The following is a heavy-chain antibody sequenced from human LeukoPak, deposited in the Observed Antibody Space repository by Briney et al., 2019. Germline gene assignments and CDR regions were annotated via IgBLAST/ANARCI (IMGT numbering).Heavy chain of an antibody. J-gene: IGHJ6*03. CDR2: IFYSGST. D-gene: IGHD3-16*02. CDR1: GDSISNYY. CDR3: ARHIGGRYYYYYMDV. V-gene: IGHV4-59*08. Sequence: SETLSLTCTVSGDSISNYYWSWIRQPPGKGLEWIGDIFYSGSTNYNPSLKSRIAISLDTSKNQFSLKLSSVTAADTAVYYCARHIGGRYYYYYMDVWGKGTTVTISS.